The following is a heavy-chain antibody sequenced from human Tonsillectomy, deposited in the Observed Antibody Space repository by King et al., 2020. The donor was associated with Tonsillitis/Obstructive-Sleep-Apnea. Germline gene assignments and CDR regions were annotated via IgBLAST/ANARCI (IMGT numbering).Heavy chain of an antibody. CDR2: IYCSGST. CDR3: ARAYCSGGSCYVNAFDI. V-gene: IGHV4-59*01. CDR1: GGSISSYY. Sequence: VQLQESGPGLVKPSETLSLTCTVSGGSISSYYWSWIRQPPGKGLEWIGYIYCSGSTNYNPSLKSRVTISVDTSKNQFSLKLSSVTAADTAVYYCARAYCSGGSCYVNAFDIWGQGTMVTVSS. D-gene: IGHD2-15*01. J-gene: IGHJ3*02.